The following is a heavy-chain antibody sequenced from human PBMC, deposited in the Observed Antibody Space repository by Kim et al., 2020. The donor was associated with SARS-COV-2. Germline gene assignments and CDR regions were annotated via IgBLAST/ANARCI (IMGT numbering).Heavy chain of an antibody. CDR3: ARGGVVVVVAAKVGATPFDY. D-gene: IGHD2-15*01. CDR1: GFTFDDYG. V-gene: IGHV3-20*04. J-gene: IGHJ4*02. Sequence: GGSLRLSCAASGFTFDDYGMSWVRQAPGKGLEWVSGINWNGGSTGYADSVKGRFTISRDNAKNSLYLQMNSLRAEDTALYYCARGGVVVVVAAKVGATPFDYWGQGTLVTVSS. CDR2: INWNGGST.